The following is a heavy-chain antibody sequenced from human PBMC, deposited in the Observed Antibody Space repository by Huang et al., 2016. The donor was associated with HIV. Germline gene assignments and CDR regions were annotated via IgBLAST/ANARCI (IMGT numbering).Heavy chain of an antibody. V-gene: IGHV4-34*02. D-gene: IGHD3-10*01. CDR1: GGSLSGYY. CDR3: ARDATKNPRGWFDP. J-gene: IGHJ5*02. CDR2: INHLGGP. Sequence: QVHLQQWGAGLLKSAETLSLTCAVYGGSLSGYYWSWLRQTPGKGLEWIGEINHLGGPNYSPSLKSRVSISMDGSKKQFSLKLRSISDADTAVYFCARDATKNPRGWFDPWGQGTLVTVSS.